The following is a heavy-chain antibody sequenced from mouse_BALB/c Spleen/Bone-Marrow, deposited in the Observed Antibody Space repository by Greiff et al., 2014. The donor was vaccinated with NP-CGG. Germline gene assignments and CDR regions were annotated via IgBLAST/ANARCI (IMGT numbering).Heavy chain of an antibody. CDR2: INSNGGST. CDR3: ARDDVWYAMNY. J-gene: IGHJ4*01. Sequence: VQLKESGGGLVQPGGSLKLSCAASGFTFSSYGMSWVRPTPDKRLGFVATINSNGGSTYYPDSVKGRFTISRDNAKNTLYLQMSSLKSEDAAMYYCARDDVWYAMNYWGQGTSVTVSS. V-gene: IGHV5-6-3*01. CDR1: GFTFSSYG.